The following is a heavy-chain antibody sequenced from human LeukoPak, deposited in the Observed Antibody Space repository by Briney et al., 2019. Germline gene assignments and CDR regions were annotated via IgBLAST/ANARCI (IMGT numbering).Heavy chain of an antibody. CDR3: TATPWGGAAAIFDY. V-gene: IGHV3-74*01. J-gene: IGHJ4*02. Sequence: GGSLRLSCAASGFTLNTYWIHWVRQTPQTGLEWVAGISGDGNFKRNADSVRGRLTIFTDNAKSTVSLQVSSLRAEDTAVYYCTATPWGGAAAIFDYWGQGILVTVFS. CDR1: GFTLNTYW. D-gene: IGHD6-25*01. CDR2: ISGDGNFK.